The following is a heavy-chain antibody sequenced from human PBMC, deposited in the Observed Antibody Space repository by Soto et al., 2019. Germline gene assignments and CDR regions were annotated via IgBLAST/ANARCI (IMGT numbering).Heavy chain of an antibody. CDR3: ARQVVEVVETTSLWFDP. CDR2: MNTHSNVT. J-gene: IGHJ5*02. D-gene: IGHD2-15*01. V-gene: IGHV1-8*01. CDR1: GYTFTSYD. Sequence: XSVKVSCKASGYTFTSYDIHWVRQATGQGLEWMGWMNTHSNVTDCAQKFQGRVTLTWNTSISTAYMELSSLKFDDTAVYYCARQVVEVVETTSLWFDPWGLGTLVTVSS.